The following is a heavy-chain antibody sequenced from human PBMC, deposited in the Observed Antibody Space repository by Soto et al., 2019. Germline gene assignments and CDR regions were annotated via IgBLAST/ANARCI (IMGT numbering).Heavy chain of an antibody. CDR1: GGTFSSYA. V-gene: IGHV1-69*06. D-gene: IGHD6-19*01. Sequence: SVKVSCKASGGTFSSYAISWVRKAPGQGLEWMGGIIPIFGTANYAQKFQGRVTITADKSTSTAYMELSSLRSEDTAVYYCARDQSIAVAGNYYGMDVWGQGTTVTVSS. CDR2: IIPIFGTA. CDR3: ARDQSIAVAGNYYGMDV. J-gene: IGHJ6*02.